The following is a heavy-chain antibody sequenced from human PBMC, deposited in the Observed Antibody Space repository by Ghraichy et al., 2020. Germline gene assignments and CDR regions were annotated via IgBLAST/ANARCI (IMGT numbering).Heavy chain of an antibody. CDR2: INTGNGNT. D-gene: IGHD3-3*01. J-gene: IGHJ4*02. CDR3: ARENDFWSGYYLPSDH. V-gene: IGHV1-3*04. Sequence: ASVKVSCKASGYTFTSYPMHWVRQAPGQRLEWMGWINTGNGNTKYSQNFQGRVTITRDTSASTAYMELNSLRSEDTAVYYCARENDFWSGYYLPSDHWGQGTLVTVSS. CDR1: GYTFTSYP.